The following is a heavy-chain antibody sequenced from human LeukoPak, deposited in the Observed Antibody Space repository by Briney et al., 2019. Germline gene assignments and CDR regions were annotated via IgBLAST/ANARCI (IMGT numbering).Heavy chain of an antibody. CDR2: ISYDGSNE. CDR3: AKDTMDV. J-gene: IGHJ6*04. Sequence: PGGSLRLSCAASGFTFSSYVMHWVRQAPGKGLEWVAIISYDGSNEYYADSVKGRFTISRDNSKNTLYLQMNSLRAEDTAVYYCAKDTMDVWGKGTTVTVSS. CDR1: GFTFSSYV. V-gene: IGHV3-30*04.